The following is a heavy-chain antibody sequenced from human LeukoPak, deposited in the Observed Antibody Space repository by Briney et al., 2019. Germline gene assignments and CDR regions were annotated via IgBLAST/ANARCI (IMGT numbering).Heavy chain of an antibody. CDR2: IWYDGSNK. D-gene: IGHD1-1*01. CDR1: GFTFSSYG. V-gene: IGHV3-33*01. CDR3: ARDTDSTIWFDP. J-gene: IGHJ5*02. Sequence: PGGSLRLSCAASGFTFSSYGMHWVRQAPGKGLEWVAVIWYDGSNKYYADSVKGRFTISRDNSKNTLYLQMNSLRAEDTAVYYCARDTDSTIWFDPWGQGTLVTVSS.